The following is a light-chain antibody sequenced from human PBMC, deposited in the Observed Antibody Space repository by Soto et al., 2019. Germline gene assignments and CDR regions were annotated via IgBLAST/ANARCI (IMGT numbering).Light chain of an antibody. V-gene: IGKV1-8*01. CDR2: ATS. Sequence: AIQMTQSPSSFSASVGDRVTITCRASQGIDTYLAWYQQKPGKAPRLLMYATSVLESGVPSRFSGSGSGTDYTLTISSLQSEDFATYYCQQYYTHPQTVVQGTKVDIK. CDR1: QGIDTY. J-gene: IGKJ2*01. CDR3: QQYYTHPQT.